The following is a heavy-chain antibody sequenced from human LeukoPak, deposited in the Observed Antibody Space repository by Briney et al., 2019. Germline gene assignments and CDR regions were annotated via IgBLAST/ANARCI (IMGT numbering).Heavy chain of an antibody. CDR1: GGSISSGGYY. V-gene: IGHV4-31*01. Sequence: SETLSLTCTVSGGSISSGGYYWSWMRQHPGKGLEWIGYIYYSGRTYYIPSLKSQVHISVHTSKSQFSLKLSSVTAADTAVYYCARHRPYYDSSGYSDYYYMDVWGKGTTLTVSS. D-gene: IGHD3-22*01. J-gene: IGHJ6*03. CDR2: IYYSGRT. CDR3: ARHRPYYDSSGYSDYYYMDV.